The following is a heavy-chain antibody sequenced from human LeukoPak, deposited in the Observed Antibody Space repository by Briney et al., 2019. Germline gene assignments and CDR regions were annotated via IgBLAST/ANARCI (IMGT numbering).Heavy chain of an antibody. CDR1: GYTFTGYY. CDR2: INPNSGGT. Sequence: GASVKVSCKASGYTFTGYYMHWMRQAPGQGLEWMGWINPNSGGTNYAQKLQGRVTMTRDTSISTAYMELSRLRSDDTAVYYCAGYCSSTSCYTDQFDYWGQGTLVTVSS. V-gene: IGHV1-2*02. J-gene: IGHJ4*02. CDR3: AGYCSSTSCYTDQFDY. D-gene: IGHD2-2*02.